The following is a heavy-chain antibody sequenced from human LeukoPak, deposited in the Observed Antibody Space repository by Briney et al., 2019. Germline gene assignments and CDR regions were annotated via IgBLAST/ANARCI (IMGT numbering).Heavy chain of an antibody. D-gene: IGHD5-12*01. V-gene: IGHV5-51*01. CDR1: GYTFTSYW. Sequence: GESLKISCKGSGYTFTSYWIGWVRQLPGKGLEYMGIIHPGDSDTRYSPSFQGQVTISADKSISTGYLQWSSLKASDTAMYFCARHRYSGSDTQGFDYWGQGTLVTVSS. J-gene: IGHJ4*02. CDR2: IHPGDSDT. CDR3: ARHRYSGSDTQGFDY.